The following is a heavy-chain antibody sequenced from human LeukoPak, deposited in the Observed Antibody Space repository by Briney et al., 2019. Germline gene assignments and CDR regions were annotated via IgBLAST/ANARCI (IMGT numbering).Heavy chain of an antibody. CDR1: GYTFTSYW. D-gene: IGHD6-19*01. J-gene: IGHJ4*02. Sequence: ASVKVSCKASGYTFTSYWIGWVRQMPGKGLEWMGIIYPGDSDTRYSPSFQGQVTISADKSISTAYLQWSSLKASDTAMYYCARQWLASGPIDYWGQGTLVTVSS. CDR3: ARQWLASGPIDY. V-gene: IGHV5-51*01. CDR2: IYPGDSDT.